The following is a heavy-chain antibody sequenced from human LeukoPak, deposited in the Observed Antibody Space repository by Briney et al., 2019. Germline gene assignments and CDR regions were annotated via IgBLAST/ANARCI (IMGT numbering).Heavy chain of an antibody. J-gene: IGHJ3*02. V-gene: IGHV4-59*12. CDR1: GGSISSYY. CDR3: ARFYDITAFDI. CDR2: IYHSGST. D-gene: IGHD3-9*01. Sequence: PSETLSLTCTVSGGSISSYYWSWIRQPPGKGLEWIGYIYHSGSTYYNPSLKSRVTISVGRSKNQFSLKLSSVTAADTAVYYCARFYDITAFDIWGQGTMVTVSS.